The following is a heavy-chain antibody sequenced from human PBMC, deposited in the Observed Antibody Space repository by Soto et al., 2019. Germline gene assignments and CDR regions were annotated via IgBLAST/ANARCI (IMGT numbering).Heavy chain of an antibody. V-gene: IGHV3-33*01. CDR3: ASSRAEVYFDY. CDR2: IWYDGSNK. CDR1: GFTFGSYG. Sequence: QVQLVESGGGVVQPGRSLRLSCAASGFTFGSYGMHWVRQAPGKGLEWVAIIWYDGSNKYYADSVKGRFTISRDNSKNTLYLQVNSLRAEDTAVYYCASSRAEVYFDYWGQGTLVTVSS. J-gene: IGHJ4*02.